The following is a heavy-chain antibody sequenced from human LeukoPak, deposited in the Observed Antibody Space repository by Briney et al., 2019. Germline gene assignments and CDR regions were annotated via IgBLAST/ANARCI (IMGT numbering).Heavy chain of an antibody. CDR3: WVRGVNRGRNWFDP. V-gene: IGHV4-34*01. D-gene: IGHD3-10*01. J-gene: IGHJ5*02. CDR1: GGSFSGYY. Sequence: NPSETLSLTCAVYGGSFSGYYWSWIRQPPGKGLEWIGEINHSGSTNYNPSLKSRVTISVDTSKNQFSLKLSSVTAADTAVYYCWVRGVNRGRNWFDPWGQGTLVTVSS. CDR2: INHSGST.